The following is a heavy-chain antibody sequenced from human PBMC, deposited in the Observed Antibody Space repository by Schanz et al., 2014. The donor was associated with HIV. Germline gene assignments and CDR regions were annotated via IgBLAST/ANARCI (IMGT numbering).Heavy chain of an antibody. J-gene: IGHJ3*02. CDR1: GGTFSSYG. CDR2: ISAYNGNT. V-gene: IGHV1-18*01. CDR3: ARVRGVIITDDAFDI. D-gene: IGHD3-10*01. Sequence: QVQLVQSGAEVKKPGSSVKVSCKASGGTFSSYGISWVRQAPGQGLEWMGWISAYNGNTNYAQKLQGRVTMTTDTSTSTAYMELRSLRSDDTAVYYCARVRGVIITDDAFDIWGQGTMVTVSS.